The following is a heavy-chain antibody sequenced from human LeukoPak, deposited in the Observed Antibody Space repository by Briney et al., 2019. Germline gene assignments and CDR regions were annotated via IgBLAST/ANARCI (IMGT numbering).Heavy chain of an antibody. CDR2: INHSGST. Sequence: SETLSLTCAVYGGSFSGYYWSWIRQPPGKGLEWIGEINHSGSTNYNPSLKSRVTISVDTSKNQFSLKLSSVTAADTAVYYCARHERALGAFDIWGQGTMVTVSS. CDR1: GGSFSGYY. J-gene: IGHJ3*02. D-gene: IGHD6-25*01. CDR3: ARHERALGAFDI. V-gene: IGHV4-34*01.